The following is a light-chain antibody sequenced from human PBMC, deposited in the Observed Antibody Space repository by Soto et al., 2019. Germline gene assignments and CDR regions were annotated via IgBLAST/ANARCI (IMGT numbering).Light chain of an antibody. J-gene: IGLJ1*01. CDR2: EVS. CDR1: ISDVGAFNF. CDR3: NSYTNTAARV. V-gene: IGLV2-14*01. Sequence: QSVLTQPASVSGSPGQSITISCTGTISDVGAFNFVSWYQQHPGKAPKLIIYEVSNRPSGISNRFSGSKSGNTASLTISGLQAEDEADYYCNSYTNTAARVFGTGTKLTVL.